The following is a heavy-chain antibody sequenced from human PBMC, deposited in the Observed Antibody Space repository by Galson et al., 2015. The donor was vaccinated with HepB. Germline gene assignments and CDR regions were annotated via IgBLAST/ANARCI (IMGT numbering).Heavy chain of an antibody. CDR3: ARGEIDYYYYYGMDV. CDR2: INSDGSST. D-gene: IGHD3-22*01. Sequence: SLRLSCAASGFTFSSYWMHWVRQAPGKGLVWVSRINSDGSSTSYADSVKGRFTISRDNAKNTLYLQMNSLRDEDTAVYYCARGEIDYYYYYGMDVWGQGTTVTVSS. J-gene: IGHJ6*02. V-gene: IGHV3-74*01. CDR1: GFTFSSYW.